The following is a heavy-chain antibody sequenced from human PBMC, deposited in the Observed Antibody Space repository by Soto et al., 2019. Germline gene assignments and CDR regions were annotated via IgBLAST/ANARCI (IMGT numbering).Heavy chain of an antibody. V-gene: IGHV3-21*01. CDR3: ASAYDFWSGYYLYYYYYGMDV. J-gene: IGHJ6*02. Sequence: GGSLRLSCAASGFTFSSYSMDWVRQAPGKGLEWVSSISSSSSYIYYADSVKGRFTISRDNAKNSLYLQMNSLRAEDTAVYYCASAYDFWSGYYLYYYYYGMDVWGQGTTVTVSS. D-gene: IGHD3-3*01. CDR2: ISSSSSYI. CDR1: GFTFSSYS.